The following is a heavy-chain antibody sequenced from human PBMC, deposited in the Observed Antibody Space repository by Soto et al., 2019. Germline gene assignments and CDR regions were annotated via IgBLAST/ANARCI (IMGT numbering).Heavy chain of an antibody. CDR3: AKHGSGYDRHCDY. J-gene: IGHJ4*02. CDR2: ISNSGGST. V-gene: IGHV3-23*01. CDR1: GFTFSTYA. D-gene: IGHD5-12*01. Sequence: PGGSLRLSCAASGFTFSTYAMTWVRQAPGKGLEWVSTISNSGGSTYYADSVKGRFTISRDNSGNTLYLQMTSLRAEDTAIYYCAKHGSGYDRHCDYRGPGTLVTVSS.